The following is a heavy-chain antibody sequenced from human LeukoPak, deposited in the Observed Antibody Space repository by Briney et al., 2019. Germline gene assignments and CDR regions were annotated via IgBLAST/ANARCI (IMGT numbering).Heavy chain of an antibody. CDR1: GFTFSSYA. CDR3: ANGPVVPPKLSSPPSY. J-gene: IGHJ4*02. D-gene: IGHD4-23*01. CDR2: ISGSGGST. V-gene: IGHV3-23*01. Sequence: GGSLRLSCAASGFTFSSYAMSWVRQAPGKGLEWVSAISGSGGSTYYADSVKGRFTISRDNSKNTLYLQMNSLRPEDTAVYYCANGPVVPPKLSSPPSYWGQGTLVTVSS.